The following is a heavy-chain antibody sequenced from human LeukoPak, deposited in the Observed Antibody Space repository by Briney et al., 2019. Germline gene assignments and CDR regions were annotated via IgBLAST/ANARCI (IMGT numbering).Heavy chain of an antibody. V-gene: IGHV3-23*01. CDR3: ARDKYSSSSPYFDY. CDR1: GFTFSSYA. D-gene: IGHD6-6*01. CDR2: ISGSGGST. J-gene: IGHJ4*02. Sequence: GGSLRLSCAASGFTFSSYAMSWVRQAPGKGLEWVSAISGSGGSTYYADSVKGRFTISRDNSKNTLYLQMNSLRAEDTAVYYCARDKYSSSSPYFDYWGQGTLVTVSS.